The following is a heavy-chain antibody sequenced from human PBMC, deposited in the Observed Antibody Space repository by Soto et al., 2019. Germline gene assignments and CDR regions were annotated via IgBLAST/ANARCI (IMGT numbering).Heavy chain of an antibody. D-gene: IGHD3-10*01. CDR1: GFTFSNYI. CDR3: ARDDEGGSYCDLGY. V-gene: IGHV3-30-3*01. CDR2: ILHDGNNK. Sequence: QVQLVESGGGVVQPGRSLRLSCAASGFTFSNYIMHWVRQAPGKGLEWVAIILHDGNNKYYADSVKGRFTISRDNYKNPLYLQMNSLRTEDTAIYYCARDDEGGSYCDLGYWGQGTLVTVSS. J-gene: IGHJ4*02.